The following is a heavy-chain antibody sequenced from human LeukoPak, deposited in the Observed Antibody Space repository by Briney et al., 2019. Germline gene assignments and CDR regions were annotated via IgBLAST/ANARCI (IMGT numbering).Heavy chain of an antibody. J-gene: IGHJ3*02. CDR1: GFTFSSYA. Sequence: GGSLRLSCAASGFTFSSYAMSWVRQAPGKGLEWVSAISGSGGSTYYADSVKGRFTISRDNSKNTLYLQMNSLRSEDTAVYYCARSITMIVVVPGPDAFDIWGQGTMVTVSS. D-gene: IGHD3-22*01. CDR3: ARSITMIVVVPGPDAFDI. CDR2: ISGSGGST. V-gene: IGHV3-23*01.